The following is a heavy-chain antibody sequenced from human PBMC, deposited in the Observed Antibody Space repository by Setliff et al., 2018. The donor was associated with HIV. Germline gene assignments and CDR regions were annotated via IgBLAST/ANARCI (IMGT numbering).Heavy chain of an antibody. D-gene: IGHD3-10*01. J-gene: IGHJ6*03. CDR2: FYDSGRT. V-gene: IGHV4-39*01. CDR3: ARGGPVLLWFGELYNYYYYMDV. Sequence: PSETLSLTCTVSGGSINSSTYYWGWIRQPPGKGLEWIGRFYDSGRTYYSPSLRSRVTISGYTSKNQFSLRLSSVTAADAAVYYCARGGPVLLWFGELYNYYYYMDVWGKGTTVTVSS. CDR1: GGSINSSTYY.